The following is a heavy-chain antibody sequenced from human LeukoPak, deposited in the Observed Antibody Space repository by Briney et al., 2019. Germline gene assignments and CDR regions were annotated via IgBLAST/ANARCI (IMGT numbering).Heavy chain of an antibody. J-gene: IGHJ4*02. CDR1: GFTFSNAW. Sequence: GGSLRLSCAASGFTFSNAWMSWVRQAPGKGLEWVGRIKSKTDGGTTDYAAPVKGRFTISRDDSKNTLYLQMNSLKTEDTAVYYCTTPSPSVSSGWYRAPYYFDYWGQGTLVTVSS. D-gene: IGHD6-19*01. V-gene: IGHV3-15*01. CDR3: TTPSPSVSSGWYRAPYYFDY. CDR2: IKSKTDGGTT.